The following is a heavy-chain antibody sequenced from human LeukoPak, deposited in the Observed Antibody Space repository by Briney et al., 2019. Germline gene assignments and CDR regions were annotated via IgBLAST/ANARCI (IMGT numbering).Heavy chain of an antibody. Sequence: GASVKVSCKASGYTFTSYYMHWVRQAPGQGLEWVGRINPNSGGTSYAQKFKGRVTMTRDTSISTAYMELSSLTSDDTAVYYCARDSRVAGDYWGQGTLVTVSS. D-gene: IGHD2-15*01. CDR3: ARDSRVAGDY. CDR1: GYTFTSYY. J-gene: IGHJ4*02. V-gene: IGHV1-2*06. CDR2: INPNSGGT.